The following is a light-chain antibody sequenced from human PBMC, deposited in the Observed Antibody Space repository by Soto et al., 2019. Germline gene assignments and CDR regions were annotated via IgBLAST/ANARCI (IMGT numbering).Light chain of an antibody. CDR2: EVN. CDR1: SSDIGGYKY. J-gene: IGLJ3*02. V-gene: IGLV2-14*01. CDR3: SSYSSGSTLGV. Sequence: QSVLTQPASVSGSPGQSITISCTGTSSDIGGYKYVSWYQHHPGKVPQLIIYEVNNRPSGVSNRFSGSKSGNTASLTISGLQAEDEGVYYCSSYSSGSTLGVFGGGTQLTVL.